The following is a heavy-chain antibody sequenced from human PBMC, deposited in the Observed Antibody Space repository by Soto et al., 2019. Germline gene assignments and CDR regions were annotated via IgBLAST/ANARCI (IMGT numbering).Heavy chain of an antibody. CDR2: IWYDGSNK. D-gene: IGHD4-17*01. CDR3: ARDPSVTTYYYYGMDV. V-gene: IGHV3-33*01. Sequence: VQLVESGGGVVQPGRSLRLSCAASGFTFSSYGMHWVRQAPGKGLEWVAVIWYDGSNKYYADSVKGRFTISRDNSKNTLYLXXXXXRAEDTAVYYCARDPSVTTYYYYGMDVWGQGTTVTVSS. CDR1: GFTFSSYG. J-gene: IGHJ6*02.